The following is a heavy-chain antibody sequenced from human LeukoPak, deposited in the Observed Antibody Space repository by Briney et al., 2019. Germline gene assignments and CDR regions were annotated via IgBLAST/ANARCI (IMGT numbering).Heavy chain of an antibody. J-gene: IGHJ4*02. CDR3: ASGIVGATDY. V-gene: IGHV4-34*01. D-gene: IGHD1-26*01. Sequence: PSETLSLTCAVYGGSFSGYYWSWIRQPPGKGLEWIGEINHSGSTNYNPSLKSRVTISVDTSKNQFSLKLSSLTAADTAVYYCASGIVGATDYWGQGTLVTVSS. CDR1: GGSFSGYY. CDR2: INHSGST.